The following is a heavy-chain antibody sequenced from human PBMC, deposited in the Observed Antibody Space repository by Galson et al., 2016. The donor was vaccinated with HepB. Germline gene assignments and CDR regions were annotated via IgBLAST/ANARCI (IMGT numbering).Heavy chain of an antibody. J-gene: IGHJ2*01. Sequence: SVKVSCKASGDTLSSYALSWVRQAPGQGLQWMGGIIPISGTADYAQSFQGRVTITADASTSTAYMELSSLRSEDTAVYYCARGTKMVRGIIIKSADWYFDLWGRGTLVTVSS. V-gene: IGHV1-69*13. D-gene: IGHD3-10*01. CDR2: IIPISGTA. CDR1: GDTLSSYA. CDR3: ARGTKMVRGIIIKSADWYFDL.